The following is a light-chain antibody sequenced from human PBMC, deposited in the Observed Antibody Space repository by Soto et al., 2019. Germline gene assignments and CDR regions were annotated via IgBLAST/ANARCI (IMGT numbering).Light chain of an antibody. CDR2: AAS. J-gene: IGKJ1*01. V-gene: IGKV1-17*01. Sequence: DIQMTQFPSSLSASVGDRVTITCRASQGIRNDLGWYQQKPGKGPKRLIYAASSFQSGVPSRFSGSGSVTEFPLAISSLQPEDSATFYCLQHSTYPLTFGQGTKVEIK. CDR1: QGIRND. CDR3: LQHSTYPLT.